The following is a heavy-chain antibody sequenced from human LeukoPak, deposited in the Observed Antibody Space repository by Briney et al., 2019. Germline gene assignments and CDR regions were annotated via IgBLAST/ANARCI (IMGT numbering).Heavy chain of an antibody. D-gene: IGHD2-15*01. CDR2: IFYDGSKT. J-gene: IGHJ2*01. CDR1: AFTFSNYG. Sequence: GGSLRLSCAASAFTFSNYGMHWFRQAPGKGLEWVAVIFYDGSKTYYADSVRGRFTISRDNSMHTLYLQMNSLRAEDTAVYYCARDQRSWYFDLWGRGTLVTVSS. V-gene: IGHV3-33*01. CDR3: ARDQRSWYFDL.